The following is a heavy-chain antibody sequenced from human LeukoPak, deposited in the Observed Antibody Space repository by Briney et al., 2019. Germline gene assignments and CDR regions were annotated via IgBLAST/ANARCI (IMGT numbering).Heavy chain of an antibody. V-gene: IGHV3-7*01. J-gene: IGHJ5*02. CDR1: GFTFSSYG. CDR2: IKHDGSEK. D-gene: IGHD3-10*01. CDR3: ARRSWGSGNYYNSEWFDP. Sequence: PGRSLRLSCAASGFTFSSYGMHWVRQAPGKGLEWVANIKHDGSEKYYVDSVKGRLIISRDNAKNSLYLQMNSLRAEDTAVYYCARRSWGSGNYYNSEWFDPWGQGTLVTVSS.